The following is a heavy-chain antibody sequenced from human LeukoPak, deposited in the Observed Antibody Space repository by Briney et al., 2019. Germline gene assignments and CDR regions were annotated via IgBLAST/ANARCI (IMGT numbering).Heavy chain of an antibody. V-gene: IGHV3-23*01. CDR3: VREDTPATANY. CDR1: GFNFANHA. J-gene: IGHJ4*02. Sequence: GGSLRLSCAASGFNFANHAMSWVRQTPGKGLEWVSAIGGGGDITYYADSVKGRFTISRDNSKDTLFLQMHSLRPGDMAVYYCVREDTPATANYWGQGTLVTISS. D-gene: IGHD2-21*02. CDR2: IGGGGDIT.